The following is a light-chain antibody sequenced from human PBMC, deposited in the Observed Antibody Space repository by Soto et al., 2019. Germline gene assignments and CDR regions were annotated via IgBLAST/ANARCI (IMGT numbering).Light chain of an antibody. V-gene: IGKV1-27*01. Sequence: DIQMTQSPSSLSASVGDRVTISCRASQGVRNHLAWYQQKPGKVPKLLIYGASTLQSGVPSRFSGGGSGTDFTLTISSLQPEDVATYYCQKYDSAPWTFGQGTKVDIK. J-gene: IGKJ1*01. CDR3: QKYDSAPWT. CDR1: QGVRNH. CDR2: GAS.